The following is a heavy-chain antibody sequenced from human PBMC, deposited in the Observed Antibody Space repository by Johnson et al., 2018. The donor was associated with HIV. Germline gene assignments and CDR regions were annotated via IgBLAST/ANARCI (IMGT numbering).Heavy chain of an antibody. Sequence: QEKLVESGGGVVQPGRSLRLSCSVSGFTFSSFGMHWVRHAPGKGLEWMAVISSAGTDKYYADSVKGRFTISRDNSNNTLYLQMNSLRVEDTAVYYCAKGRNTYGADVFDIWGQGTMVTVSS. D-gene: IGHD4/OR15-4a*01. CDR2: ISSAGTDK. CDR3: AKGRNTYGADVFDI. CDR1: GFTFSSFG. V-gene: IGHV3-30*18. J-gene: IGHJ3*02.